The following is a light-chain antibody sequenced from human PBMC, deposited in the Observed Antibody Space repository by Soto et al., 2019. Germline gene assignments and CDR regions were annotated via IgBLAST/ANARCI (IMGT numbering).Light chain of an antibody. CDR2: EVS. CDR3: NSYTISSAPFV. V-gene: IGLV1-44*01. J-gene: IGLJ1*01. Sequence: QSVLTQPPSASGTPGQRVTISCSGSNSNIGTNSMNWYQQLPGTAPKLLIYEVSNRPSGVSHRFSGSKSGNTASLTISGLQAEDEADYYCNSYTISSAPFVFGTGTKVTVL. CDR1: NSNIGTNS.